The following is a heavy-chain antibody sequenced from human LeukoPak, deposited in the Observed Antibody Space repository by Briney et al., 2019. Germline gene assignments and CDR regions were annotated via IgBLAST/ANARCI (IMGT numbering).Heavy chain of an antibody. D-gene: IGHD2-2*01. CDR1: GGSISSYY. J-gene: IGHJ5*02. V-gene: IGHV4-59*01. Sequence: SETLSLTCTVSGGSISSYYWSWIRQPPGKGLEWRGYIYYSGSTNYNPSLKSRVTISVDTSKNQFSLKLSSVTAADTAVYYCERGSFDCSSSSCSFWFDPWGQGTLVTVSS. CDR3: ERGSFDCSSSSCSFWFDP. CDR2: IYYSGST.